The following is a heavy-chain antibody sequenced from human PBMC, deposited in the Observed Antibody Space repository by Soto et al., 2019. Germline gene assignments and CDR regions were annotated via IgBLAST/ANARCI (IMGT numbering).Heavy chain of an antibody. CDR2: ISGSGGST. Sequence: GSLRLSCAASGFTCSSYAMSWVRQAPGKGLEWVSAISGSGGSTYYADSVKGRFTISRDNSKNTLYLQMNSLRAEDTAVYYCAKALASVIAGMDVWGQGTTVTVSS. CDR1: GFTCSSYA. V-gene: IGHV3-23*01. D-gene: IGHD3-16*02. CDR3: AKALASVIAGMDV. J-gene: IGHJ6*02.